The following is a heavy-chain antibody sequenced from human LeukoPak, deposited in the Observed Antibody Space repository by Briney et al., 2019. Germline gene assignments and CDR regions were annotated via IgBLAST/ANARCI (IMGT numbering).Heavy chain of an antibody. Sequence: GGSLRLSCAASGFTFSSYAMRWVRQAPGKGLEWVAVISYDGSNKYYADSVKGRFTISRDNSKNTLYLQMNSLRAEDTAVYYCARGTGLLLWFGELFSAFDIWGQGTMVTVSS. V-gene: IGHV3-30*04. CDR2: ISYDGSNK. J-gene: IGHJ3*02. D-gene: IGHD3-10*01. CDR3: ARGTGLLLWFGELFSAFDI. CDR1: GFTFSSYA.